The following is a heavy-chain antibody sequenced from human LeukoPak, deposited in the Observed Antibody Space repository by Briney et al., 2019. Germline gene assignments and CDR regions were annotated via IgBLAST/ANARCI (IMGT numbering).Heavy chain of an antibody. Sequence: PGGSLRLSCAASGFTFSSYSMNWVRQAPGKGLEWVSYISSSSNTIYYADSVKGRFTISRDNAKNSLFLQMNSLRDDDTAVYYCARESGDPPLRGLNIWGQGTMVTVSS. V-gene: IGHV3-48*02. CDR3: ARESGDPPLRGLNI. CDR1: GFTFSSYS. CDR2: ISSSSNTI. J-gene: IGHJ3*02. D-gene: IGHD4-17*01.